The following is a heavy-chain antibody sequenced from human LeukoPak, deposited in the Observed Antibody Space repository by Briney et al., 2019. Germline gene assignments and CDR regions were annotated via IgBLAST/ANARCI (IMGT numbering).Heavy chain of an antibody. J-gene: IGHJ1*01. D-gene: IGHD1-26*01. CDR1: GFTFTSYW. Sequence: GGSLRLSCTASGFTFTSYWMSWVRQAPGKGLEWVANIKQDGSEKYYVDAVKGRFTISRDNAENSLYLQMNSLRAKDSAVYYCATDGGTYFGYFHHWGQGTLVTVSS. CDR2: IKQDGSEK. V-gene: IGHV3-7*01. CDR3: ATDGGTYFGYFHH.